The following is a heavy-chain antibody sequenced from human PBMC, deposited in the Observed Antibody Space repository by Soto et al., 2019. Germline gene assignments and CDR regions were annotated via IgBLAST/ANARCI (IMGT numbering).Heavy chain of an antibody. CDR2: IIPIFGTA. D-gene: IGHD3-16*02. J-gene: IGHJ4*02. CDR1: GGTFSSYA. CDR3: ARSDDFMITFGGVID. V-gene: IGHV1-69*13. Sequence: GASVKVSCKASGGTFSSYAISWVRQAPGQGLEWMGGIIPIFGTANYAQKFQGRVTITADESTSTAYMELSSLRSEDTAVYYCARSDDFMITFGGVIDWSQGTLVTVSS.